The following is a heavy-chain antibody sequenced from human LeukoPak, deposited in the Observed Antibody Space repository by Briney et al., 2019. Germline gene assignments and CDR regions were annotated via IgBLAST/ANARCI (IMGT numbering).Heavy chain of an antibody. V-gene: IGHV3-43*02. CDR3: AKEISASGTIGNWFDP. CDR1: GFTFDHYA. J-gene: IGHJ5*02. CDR2: ISGGGGST. Sequence: GRSLRLSCAGSGFTFDHYAMHWVRQAPGQGLEWVSLISGGGGSTYYADSVKGRFTISRDNSKNSLYLQMNSLRIEDTALYYCAKEISASGTIGNWFDPWGQGTLVTVFS. D-gene: IGHD3-10*01.